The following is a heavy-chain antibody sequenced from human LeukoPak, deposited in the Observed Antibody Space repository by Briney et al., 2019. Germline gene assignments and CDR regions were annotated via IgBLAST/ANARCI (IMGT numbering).Heavy chain of an antibody. CDR2: IGSRSTYI. J-gene: IGHJ3*02. CDR3: ARGRRPDAFDS. Sequence: PGGSLRLSCAASGFTFSSYTMSWVRQAPGKGLEWVSSIGSRSTYIYYADSVKGRFTISRDNAKNSLYLQMNSLRAEDTAVYYCARGRRPDAFDSWGQGTRVTVSS. V-gene: IGHV3-21*01. CDR1: GFTFSSYT.